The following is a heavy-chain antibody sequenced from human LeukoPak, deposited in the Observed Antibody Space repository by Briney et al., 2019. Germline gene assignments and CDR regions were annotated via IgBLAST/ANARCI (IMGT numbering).Heavy chain of an antibody. CDR3: AKEEAADGDAFDM. Sequence: GGSLRLSCAASGFTFSSYGMHWVRQAPGKGLEWVTVISYDGSNEYFADSVKGRFTISRDNSKNTLYLQMSSLRAEDTAVYYCAKEEAADGDAFDMWGQGTMVTVSS. CDR1: GFTFSSYG. D-gene: IGHD6-13*01. CDR2: ISYDGSNE. J-gene: IGHJ3*02. V-gene: IGHV3-30*18.